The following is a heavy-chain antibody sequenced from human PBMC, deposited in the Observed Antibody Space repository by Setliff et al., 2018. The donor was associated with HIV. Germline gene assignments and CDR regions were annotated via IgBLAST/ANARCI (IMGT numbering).Heavy chain of an antibody. CDR2: IGPYNGRT. V-gene: IGHV1-18*01. CDR1: GYMFIAYG. CDR3: ARGLRARPRLRGFYHYGMDV. J-gene: IGHJ6*02. D-gene: IGHD2-21*02. Sequence: GASVKVSCKTSGYMFIAYGMSWVRRAPGQGLEWMGWIGPYNGRTEYAQKFQARVTITTDESTNTAYMELTSLRSDDSAVYFCARGLRARPRLRGFYHYGMDVWGQGATVTVSS.